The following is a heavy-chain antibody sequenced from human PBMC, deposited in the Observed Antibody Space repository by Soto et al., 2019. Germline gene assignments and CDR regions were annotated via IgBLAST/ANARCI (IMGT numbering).Heavy chain of an antibody. V-gene: IGHV3-43*01. CDR2: ISWDGGST. Sequence: QLGGSLRLSCAASGFTFDDYTMHWVRQAPGKGLEWVSLISWDGGSTYYADSVKGRFTISRDNSKNSLYLQMNSLRTEDTALYYCAKDRADDSYGLSYYGMDVWRQGTTVTV. CDR3: AKDRADDSYGLSYYGMDV. CDR1: GFTFDDYT. J-gene: IGHJ6*02. D-gene: IGHD5-18*01.